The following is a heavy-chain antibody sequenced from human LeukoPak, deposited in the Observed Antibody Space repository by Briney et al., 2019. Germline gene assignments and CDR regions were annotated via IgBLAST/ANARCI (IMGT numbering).Heavy chain of an antibody. D-gene: IGHD6-19*01. CDR1: GFTFSSYG. V-gene: IGHV3-21*01. Sequence: PGGSLRLSCAASGFTFSSYGMHWVRQAPGKGLEWVSSISSSSSYIYYADSVKGRFTISRDNAKNSLYLQMNSLRAEDTAVYYCARGVPGIAVAAAGTYYFDYWGQGTLVTVSS. J-gene: IGHJ4*02. CDR2: ISSSSSYI. CDR3: ARGVPGIAVAAAGTYYFDY.